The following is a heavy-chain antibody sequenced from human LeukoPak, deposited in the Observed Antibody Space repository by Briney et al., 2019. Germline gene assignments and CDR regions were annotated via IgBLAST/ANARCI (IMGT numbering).Heavy chain of an antibody. Sequence: GGSLRLSCEASGFTFSSYAMSWVRQAPGKGLEWVSAISGSGGSTYYADSVKGRFTISRDNSKNTLYLQMNSLRAEDTAVYYCASLTQQLVTYDAFDIWGQGTMVTVSS. V-gene: IGHV3-23*01. CDR3: ASLTQQLVTYDAFDI. CDR2: ISGSGGST. J-gene: IGHJ3*02. CDR1: GFTFSSYA. D-gene: IGHD6-13*01.